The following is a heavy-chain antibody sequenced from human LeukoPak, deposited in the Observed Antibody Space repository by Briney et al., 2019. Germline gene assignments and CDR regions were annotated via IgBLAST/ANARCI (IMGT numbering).Heavy chain of an antibody. Sequence: PGGSLRLSCAASGFTFSSYSMNWVRQAPGKGLEWVSYISSSGITLNYADSVKGRFTISRDNSKNTLYLQMNSLRAEDTAVYYCANHPYCSGGSCFPDYFDYWGQGTLVTVSS. CDR3: ANHPYCSGGSCFPDYFDY. CDR2: ISSSGITL. D-gene: IGHD2-15*01. J-gene: IGHJ4*02. CDR1: GFTFSSYS. V-gene: IGHV3-48*01.